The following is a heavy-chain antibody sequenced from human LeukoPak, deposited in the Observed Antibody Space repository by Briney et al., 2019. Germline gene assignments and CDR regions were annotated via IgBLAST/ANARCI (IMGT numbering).Heavy chain of an antibody. CDR2: INHSGST. CDR3: ARGQHYDSSGYNFDY. Sequence: PSDTLSLTCAVYGGSFSGYYWSWIRQPPGKGLEWIGEINHSGSTNYNPSLKSRVTISVDTSKNQFSLKLSSVTAADTAVYYCARGQHYDSSGYNFDYWGQGTLVTVSS. D-gene: IGHD3-22*01. V-gene: IGHV4-34*01. J-gene: IGHJ4*02. CDR1: GGSFSGYY.